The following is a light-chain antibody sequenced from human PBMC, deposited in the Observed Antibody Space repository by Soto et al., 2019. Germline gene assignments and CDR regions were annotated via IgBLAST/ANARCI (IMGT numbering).Light chain of an antibody. J-gene: IGKJ5*01. CDR2: ATS. CDR1: QSVSSSY. V-gene: IGKV3D-20*02. CDR3: QQRHNWPIT. Sequence: EIVLTQSPGTLSLSPGERATLSCRASQSVSSSYLAWYQQKPGQAPRLLIYATSSRATGIPDRFSGSGSGTDFTLTISSLEPEDFGVYYCQQRHNWPITFGQGTRLEIK.